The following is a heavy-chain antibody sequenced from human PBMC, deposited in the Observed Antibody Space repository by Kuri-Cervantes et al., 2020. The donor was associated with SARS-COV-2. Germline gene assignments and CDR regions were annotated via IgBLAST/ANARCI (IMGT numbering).Heavy chain of an antibody. V-gene: IGHV4-59*11. CDR1: GGSISSHY. CDR3: ARDPNANHNNWFDP. Sequence: GSLRLSCTVSGGSISSHYWSWIRQPPGKGLEWIGYIYYSGSTNYNPSLKSRVTISVDTSKNQFSLKLSSVTAADTAVYYCARDPNANHNNWFDPWGQGNLVTVSS. D-gene: IGHD4/OR15-4a*01. CDR2: IYYSGST. J-gene: IGHJ5*02.